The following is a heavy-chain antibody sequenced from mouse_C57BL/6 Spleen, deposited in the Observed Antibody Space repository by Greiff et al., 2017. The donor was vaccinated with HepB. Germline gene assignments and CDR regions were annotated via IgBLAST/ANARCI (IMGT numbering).Heavy chain of an antibody. D-gene: IGHD1-1*01. Sequence: EVKLQQSGAELVRPGASVKLSCTASGFNIKDDYMHWVKQRPEQGLEWIGWIDPENGDTEYASKFQGKATITADTSSNTAYLQLSSLTSEDTAVYYCTTPTYYYGSSWYFDVWGTGTTVTVSS. CDR2: IDPENGDT. V-gene: IGHV14-4*01. J-gene: IGHJ1*03. CDR1: GFNIKDDY. CDR3: TTPTYYYGSSWYFDV.